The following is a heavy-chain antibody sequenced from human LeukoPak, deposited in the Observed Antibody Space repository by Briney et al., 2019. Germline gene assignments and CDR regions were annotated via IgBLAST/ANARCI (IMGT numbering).Heavy chain of an antibody. J-gene: IGHJ6*02. D-gene: IGHD3-10*01. Sequence: GGSLRLSCAASGFTFSSYEMHWVRQATGKGLEWVSAIGTTGDTYYPGSVKGRFTISRGNVKNSLYLQMNSLRTGDTAVYYCARAGARSSYYYYYGMDVWGQGTTVTVSS. CDR2: IGTTGDT. V-gene: IGHV3-13*01. CDR3: ARAGARSSYYYYYGMDV. CDR1: GFTFSSYE.